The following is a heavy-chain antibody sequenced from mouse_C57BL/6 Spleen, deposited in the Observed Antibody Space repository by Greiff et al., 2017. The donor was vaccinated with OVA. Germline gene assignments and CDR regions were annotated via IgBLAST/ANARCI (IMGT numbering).Heavy chain of an antibody. CDR1: GYSFTGYY. CDR3: ARRIYYDYDETGYFDY. CDR2: INPSTGGT. V-gene: IGHV1-42*01. D-gene: IGHD2-4*01. J-gene: IGHJ2*01. Sequence: EVKLMESGPELVKPGASVKISCKASGYSFTGYYMNWVKQSPEKSLEWIGEINPSTGGTTYNQKFKAKATLTVDKSSSTAYMQLKSLTSEDSAVYYCARRIYYDYDETGYFDYWGQGTTLTVSS.